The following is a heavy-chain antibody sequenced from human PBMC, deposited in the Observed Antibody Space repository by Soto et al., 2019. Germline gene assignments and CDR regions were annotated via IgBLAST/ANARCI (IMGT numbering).Heavy chain of an antibody. CDR1: GGTFSSYA. J-gene: IGHJ5*01. V-gene: IGHV1-69*13. CDR2: IIPIFGTT. Sequence: SVKVSCKASGGTFSSYAISWVRQAPGQGLEWMGGIIPIFGTTNYAQKFQGRVTITADESTSTAYMELSSLRSEDTAVYYCARGTGIAVFVTLSSWGQGTLFTVS. CDR3: ARGTGIAVFVTLSS. D-gene: IGHD6-19*01.